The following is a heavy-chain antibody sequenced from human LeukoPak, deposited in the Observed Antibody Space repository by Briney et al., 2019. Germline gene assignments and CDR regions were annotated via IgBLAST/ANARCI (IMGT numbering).Heavy chain of an antibody. CDR2: ITGSGGTT. J-gene: IGHJ4*02. D-gene: IGHD7-27*01. V-gene: IGHV3-23*01. Sequence: GGSLRLSCAASGFAFSNYGMNWVRQAPGEGLERVSGITGSGGTTYYADSVKGRFTISRDNSKNTLYLQMNSPRAEDTAAYYCAKDGNWARFENWGQGTLVTVSS. CDR3: AKDGNWARFEN. CDR1: GFAFSNYG.